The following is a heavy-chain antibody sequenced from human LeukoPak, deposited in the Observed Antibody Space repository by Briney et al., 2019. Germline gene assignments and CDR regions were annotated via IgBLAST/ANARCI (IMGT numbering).Heavy chain of an antibody. V-gene: IGHV3-64*01. J-gene: IGHJ4*02. CDR2: ISSNGGST. Sequence: GGPLRLSCAASGFTFSVSVMHWVRRAPGKGLEYVSVISSNGGSTSYANSVKGRFTISRDNSKNTLYLQMGSLRAEDMAVYYCARDLSGGGLDYWGQGTLVTVSS. CDR1: GFTFSVSV. D-gene: IGHD3-10*01. CDR3: ARDLSGGGLDY.